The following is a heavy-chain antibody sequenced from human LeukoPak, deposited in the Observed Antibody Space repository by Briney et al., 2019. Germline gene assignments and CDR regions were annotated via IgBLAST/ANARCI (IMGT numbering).Heavy chain of an antibody. CDR1: GFTFSSYS. V-gene: IGHV3-48*01. CDR3: ARDPLWFGEPGGAFDI. J-gene: IGHJ3*02. Sequence: GGSLRLSCAASGFTFSSYSMNWVRQAPGKGLEWVSYISSSSSTIYYADSVKGRFTISRDNSKNTLYLQMNSLRAEDTAVYYCARDPLWFGEPGGAFDIWGQGTMVTVSS. D-gene: IGHD3-10*01. CDR2: ISSSSSTI.